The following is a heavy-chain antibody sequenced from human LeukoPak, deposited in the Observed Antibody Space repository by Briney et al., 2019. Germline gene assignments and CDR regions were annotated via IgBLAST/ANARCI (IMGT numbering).Heavy chain of an antibody. Sequence: PSETLSLTCAIYRGSFSGYSWSWVRQPPGKGLAWIGEIRHSGTTNFDPSLKSRVTTSLDPSKNQFSLKLSSVTAADTAVYYCARDGIAAAGFDAFDIWGQGTMVTVSS. CDR3: ARDGIAAAGFDAFDI. J-gene: IGHJ3*02. D-gene: IGHD6-13*01. CDR1: RGSFSGYS. CDR2: IRHSGTT. V-gene: IGHV4-34*01.